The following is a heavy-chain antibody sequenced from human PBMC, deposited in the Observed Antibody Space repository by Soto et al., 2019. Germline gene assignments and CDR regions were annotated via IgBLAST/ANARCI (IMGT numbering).Heavy chain of an antibody. D-gene: IGHD3-3*01. CDR2: IWYDGSNK. CDR1: GFTFSSYG. V-gene: IGHV3-33*01. J-gene: IGHJ4*02. Sequence: PGGSLRLSCAASGFTFSSYGMHWFRQAPGKGLEWVAVIWYDGSNKYYADSVKGRFTISRDNSKNTLYLQMDSLRAEDTAVYYCARNTWYYDFWNNPYFDYWGQGTLVTVSS. CDR3: ARNTWYYDFWNNPYFDY.